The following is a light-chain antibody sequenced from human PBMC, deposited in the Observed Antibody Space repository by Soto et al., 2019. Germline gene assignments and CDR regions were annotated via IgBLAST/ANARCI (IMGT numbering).Light chain of an antibody. CDR2: GAS. J-gene: IGKJ1*01. CDR3: QQYNNWPGWT. Sequence: VLTQSPATLSLSPGERATLSCRASQSVSSNLAWYQQKPGQAPRLLIYGASTRATGIPARFSGSGSGTEFTLTISSLQSEDFAVYYCQQYNNWPGWTFGQGTKVDI. V-gene: IGKV3-15*01. CDR1: QSVSSN.